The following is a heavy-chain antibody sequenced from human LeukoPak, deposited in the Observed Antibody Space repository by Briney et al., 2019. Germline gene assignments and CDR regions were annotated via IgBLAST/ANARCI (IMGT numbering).Heavy chain of an antibody. J-gene: IGHJ6*03. D-gene: IGHD4-11*01. CDR3: ARDDYSNYGDYMDV. CDR2: IKQDGSEK. CDR1: GFNFSSYW. Sequence: GGSLRLSCAASGFNFSSYWMSWVRQAPGKGLEWVANIKQDGSEKYYVDSVKGRFTISRDNAKNSLYLQMNSLRAEDTAVYYCARDDYSNYGDYMDVWGKGTTVTVSS. V-gene: IGHV3-7*01.